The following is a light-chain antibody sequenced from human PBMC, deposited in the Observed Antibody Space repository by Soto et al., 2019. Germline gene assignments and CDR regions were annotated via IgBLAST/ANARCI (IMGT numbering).Light chain of an antibody. CDR3: QSYDTHTVV. CDR1: SGSIGSNS. CDR2: EDD. J-gene: IGLJ2*01. Sequence: NFMLTQPHSVSESPGKTVTISCTRSSGSIGSNSVQWYQQRPGSAPTTVIYEDDQRTSGVPNRFAGSIDRSSNSASLTSSGLQTEDEADYYCQSYDTHTVVFGGGTKVTVL. V-gene: IGLV6-57*04.